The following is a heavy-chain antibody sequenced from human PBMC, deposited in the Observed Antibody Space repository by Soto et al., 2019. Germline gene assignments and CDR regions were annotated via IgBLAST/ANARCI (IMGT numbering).Heavy chain of an antibody. CDR3: ARRWGDSFDY. V-gene: IGHV4-39*01. D-gene: IGHD3-16*01. Sequence: PSETLSLTCTVSGGSVRSSTYYWGWIRQSPGKGLEWIGSIYYSGSTHNNKSPKSRVTISVDTSKNQFSLKLRSVTVADTAVYYCARRWGDSFDYWGQGTLVTVSS. J-gene: IGHJ4*02. CDR2: IYYSGST. CDR1: GGSVRSSTYY.